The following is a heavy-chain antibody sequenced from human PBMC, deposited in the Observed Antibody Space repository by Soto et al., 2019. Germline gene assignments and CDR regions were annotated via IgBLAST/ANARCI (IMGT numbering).Heavy chain of an antibody. CDR1: GFTFSNYA. D-gene: IGHD3-10*01. Sequence: PGGSLRLSCAASGFTFSNYAMSWVRQAPGKGLEWVSAINDSGGSTYSADSVKGRFTISRDNSKKTLYLQMNSPRAADTASYCCPRRPTPHGGYFDSWGQGTLVTVSS. CDR3: PRRPTPHGGYFDS. CDR2: INDSGGST. V-gene: IGHV3-23*01. J-gene: IGHJ4*02.